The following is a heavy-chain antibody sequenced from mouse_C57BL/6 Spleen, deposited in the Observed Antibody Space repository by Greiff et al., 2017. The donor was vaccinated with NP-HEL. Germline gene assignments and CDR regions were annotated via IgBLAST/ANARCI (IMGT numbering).Heavy chain of an antibody. Sequence: VQLQQSGPELVKPGASVKMSCKASGYTFTDYNMHWVKQSHGKSLEWIGYINPNNGGTSYNQKFKGKATLTVDKSSSTAYMALRSLTSEGSAVYYCEEGAGYFEVWGTGTTVTVSS. CDR3: EEGAGYFEV. V-gene: IGHV1-22*01. D-gene: IGHD3-3*01. J-gene: IGHJ1*03. CDR2: INPNNGGT. CDR1: GYTFTDYN.